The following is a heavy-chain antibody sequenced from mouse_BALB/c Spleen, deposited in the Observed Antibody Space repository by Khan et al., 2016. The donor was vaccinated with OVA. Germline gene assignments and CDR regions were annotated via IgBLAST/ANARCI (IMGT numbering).Heavy chain of an antibody. CDR3: SGRFIY. CDR1: GYIFTDYA. J-gene: IGHJ3*01. Sequence: QIQLVQSGPPLKKPGETVKISCRASGYIFTDYAMHWVRQAPGKVLRWMGWINTETGEATYADDFKGRFAFSLETSATTAYLQINDLKNEDTATYFCSGRFIYWGQGTLVTVSA. CDR2: INTETGEA. D-gene: IGHD1-1*01. V-gene: IGHV9-2-1*01.